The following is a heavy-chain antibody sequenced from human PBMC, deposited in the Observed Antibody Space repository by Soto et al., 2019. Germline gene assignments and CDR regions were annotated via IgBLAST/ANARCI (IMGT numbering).Heavy chain of an antibody. CDR3: ARATYSSSHSPGY. Sequence: EVQLVESGGGLVQPGRSLRLSCAASGFTFDDYAMHWVRQAPGKGLEWVSGISWNSGSIGYADSVKGRFTISRDNAKNSLYLQMNSLRAEATALYYCARATYSSSHSPGYWGQGTLVTVSS. V-gene: IGHV3-9*01. CDR2: ISWNSGSI. J-gene: IGHJ4*02. CDR1: GFTFDDYA. D-gene: IGHD6-13*01.